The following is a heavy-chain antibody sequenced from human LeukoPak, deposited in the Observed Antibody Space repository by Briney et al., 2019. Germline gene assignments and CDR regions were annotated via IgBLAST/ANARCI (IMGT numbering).Heavy chain of an antibody. CDR1: GFTFHDYA. J-gene: IGHJ4*02. V-gene: IGHV3-43*02. CDR3: AKASSGSSSRPVDY. Sequence: GESLRLSCVASGFTFHDYAMSWVRQVPGKGLEWVSLISGDGGSASYAGSVKGRFTISRDNSRNSLYLQMNCLRTEDTAFYYCAKASSGSSSRPVDYWGQGTLVTVSS. CDR2: ISGDGGSA. D-gene: IGHD3-10*01.